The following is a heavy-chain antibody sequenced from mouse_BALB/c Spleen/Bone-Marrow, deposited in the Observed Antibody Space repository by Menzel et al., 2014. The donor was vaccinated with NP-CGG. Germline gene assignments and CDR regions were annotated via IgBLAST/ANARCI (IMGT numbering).Heavy chain of an antibody. CDR1: GFSLTSYG. D-gene: IGHD2-4*01. V-gene: IGHV2-9*02. Sequence: QVQLQQSGPGLAAPSQSLSITCTASGFSLTSYGVHWVRQPPGKGLEWLGVIWAGGSTNYNSALMSRLSISKDNSKSQVFIKMNSLQTDDTAMYYCASMITTAWFAYWGQGTLVTVSA. CDR3: ASMITTAWFAY. CDR2: IWAGGST. J-gene: IGHJ3*01.